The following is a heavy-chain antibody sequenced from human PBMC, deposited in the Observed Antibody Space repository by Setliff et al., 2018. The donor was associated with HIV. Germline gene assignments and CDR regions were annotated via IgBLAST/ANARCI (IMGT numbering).Heavy chain of an antibody. J-gene: IGHJ5*02. V-gene: IGHV1-18*01. D-gene: IGHD3-10*01. CDR1: GYTFTDYG. Sequence: GASVKVSCKASGYTFTDYGTSWVRQAPGQGLEWMGWISAYNGNTKYAQKFQGRVTMTTHTSTNTAYMELRSLRSDDTAVYYCARDSEGFDYYGSGSYSWFDPWGQGTLVTVSS. CDR2: ISAYNGNT. CDR3: ARDSEGFDYYGSGSYSWFDP.